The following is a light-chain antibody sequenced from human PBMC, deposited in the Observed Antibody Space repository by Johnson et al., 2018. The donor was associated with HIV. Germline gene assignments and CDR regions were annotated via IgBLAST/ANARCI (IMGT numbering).Light chain of an antibody. Sequence: QSVLTQPPSVSAAPGQKVTISCSGSSYNIGNNYVSCYQQLPGTAPILLIYDNNKRPSGIPDHFPGYKSGTSAPLGITGLQTGAESDDYCRTSERSLRSGFFGTGTKVTFL. CDR2: DNN. V-gene: IGLV1-51*01. CDR1: SYNIGNNY. CDR3: RTSERSLRSGF. J-gene: IGLJ1*01.